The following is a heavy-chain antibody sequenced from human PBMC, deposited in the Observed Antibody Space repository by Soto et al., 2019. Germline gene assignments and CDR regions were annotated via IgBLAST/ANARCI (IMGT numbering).Heavy chain of an antibody. V-gene: IGHV3-48*03. CDR1: GFSFGSYA. Sequence: GGSLRLSCAASGFSFGSYAMKWVRQAPGKGLEWVASISSSGDSIYYADSVKGRFTISRDTAKDSLFLQLNSLRAEDTALYYCARDRSGIYFDYWGQGTMVTVSS. J-gene: IGHJ4*02. D-gene: IGHD3-3*01. CDR2: ISSSGDSI. CDR3: ARDRSGIYFDY.